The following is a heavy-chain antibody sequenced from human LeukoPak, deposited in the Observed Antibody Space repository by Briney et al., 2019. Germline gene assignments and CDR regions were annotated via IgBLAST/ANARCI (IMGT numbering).Heavy chain of an antibody. Sequence: PGGSLRLSCAASGFTFSSYSMNWVRQAPGKGLEWVSYISSSSSTIYYADSVKGRFTISRDNAKNSLYLQMNSLRAEDTAVYYCARDSGSCRTIVAAASLCFQHWGQGTLVTVSS. J-gene: IGHJ1*01. V-gene: IGHV3-48*04. CDR1: GFTFSSYS. CDR3: ARDSGSCRTIVAAASLCFQH. CDR2: ISSSSSTI. D-gene: IGHD6-13*01.